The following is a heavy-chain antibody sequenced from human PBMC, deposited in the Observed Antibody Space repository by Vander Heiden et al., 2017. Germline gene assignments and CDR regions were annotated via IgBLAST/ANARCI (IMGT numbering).Heavy chain of an antibody. CDR1: GFSISSYN. Sequence: EVQLVESGGGLVLPGYSLRLSCAASGFSISSYNMNWVRQVKGKGLEWVSALHSTGDTYYADSVKGRFTISRENAKNSLDLQMNSLRVGDTAMYYCARKMGISPSGAFDYWGQGALVTVSS. D-gene: IGHD6-13*01. CDR2: LHSTGDT. J-gene: IGHJ4*02. CDR3: ARKMGISPSGAFDY. V-gene: IGHV3-13*01.